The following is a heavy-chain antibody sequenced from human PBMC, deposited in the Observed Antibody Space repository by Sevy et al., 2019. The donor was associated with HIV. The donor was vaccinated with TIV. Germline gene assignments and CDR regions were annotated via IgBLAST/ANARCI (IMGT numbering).Heavy chain of an antibody. V-gene: IGHV3-23*01. CDR1: GFTFDSYS. D-gene: IGHD1-1*01. J-gene: IGHJ4*02. CDR3: ARKLVYGHFDT. CDR2: VSDSGVRT. Sequence: GGSLRLSCAASGFTFDSYSMTWVRLPPGKGLEWVSLVSDSGVRTHYADSVKGRFTISRDNSKSMVFLQMNSLRAEDTAVYYCARKLVYGHFDTWGLGTLVTVSS.